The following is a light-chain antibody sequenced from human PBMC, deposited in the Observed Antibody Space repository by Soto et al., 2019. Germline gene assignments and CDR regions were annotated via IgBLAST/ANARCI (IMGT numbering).Light chain of an antibody. CDR3: QQYNILWT. J-gene: IGKJ1*01. CDR1: QSISSW. Sequence: DIQMTQSPSTLSASVGDRVTITCRASQSISSWLAWYQQKPGKAPKLLIYKASSLESGVPSRFRGSGSGTEFTLTISSLQPDDFATYYCQQYNILWTFGQGTKVEIK. V-gene: IGKV1-5*03. CDR2: KAS.